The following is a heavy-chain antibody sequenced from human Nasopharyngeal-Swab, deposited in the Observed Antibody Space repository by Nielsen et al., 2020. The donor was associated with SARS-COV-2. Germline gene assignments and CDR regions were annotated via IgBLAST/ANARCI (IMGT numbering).Heavy chain of an antibody. Sequence: GESLKISCVASGFTFTDYPMSWVRQAPGKGLEWVANIKKDGSEKYYADAVKGRFTISRDNSKNTLYLQMNSLRAEDTAVYYCARDRYCSGGSCPVYFDYWGQGTLVTVSS. V-gene: IGHV3-7*01. J-gene: IGHJ4*02. CDR3: ARDRYCSGGSCPVYFDY. D-gene: IGHD2-15*01. CDR1: GFTFTDYP. CDR2: IKKDGSEK.